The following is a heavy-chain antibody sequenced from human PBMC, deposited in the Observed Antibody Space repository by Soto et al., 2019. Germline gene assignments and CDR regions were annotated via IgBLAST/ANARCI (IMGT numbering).Heavy chain of an antibody. D-gene: IGHD1-26*01. CDR1: GFTFSGYW. Sequence: PGGSLRLSCAGSGFTFSGYWMHWVRQAPGKGLVWVSRIYFDGITTNYADSVKGRLTVSRDNAKNTVYLHVNTLRDEDTAVYYCARGGAMGVDYWGRGTLVTVS. CDR3: ARGGAMGVDY. V-gene: IGHV3-74*01. J-gene: IGHJ4*02. CDR2: IYFDGITT.